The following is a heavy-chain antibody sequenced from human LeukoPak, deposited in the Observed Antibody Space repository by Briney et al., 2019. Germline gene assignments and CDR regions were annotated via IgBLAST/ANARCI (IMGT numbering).Heavy chain of an antibody. CDR3: ARDLGYCSFGFGRGKCNLKWFDP. J-gene: IGHJ5*02. V-gene: IGHV1-18*01. D-gene: IGHD2-15*01. CDR2: VSTYSDNT. CDR1: GYTFTSSS. Sequence: ASVKVSCKASGYTFTSSSNSWVRQAHEPALEWMGWVSTYSDNTNYTHKFSGRVTITTDISTSTTQLSLKITYFNDTAIYYCARDLGYCSFGFGRGKCNLKWFDPWGQGTLVSVSS.